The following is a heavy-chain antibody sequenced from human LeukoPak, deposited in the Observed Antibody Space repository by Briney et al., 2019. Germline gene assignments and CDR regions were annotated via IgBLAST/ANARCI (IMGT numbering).Heavy chain of an antibody. V-gene: IGHV3-23*01. J-gene: IGHJ4*02. CDR2: VSATGYTT. Sequence: GGTLRLSCVVSGFTLPYGMSWVRQAPGKGLEWVSYVSATGYTTSYADSVKGRFTISRDNSKNTLYLQMNSLRAEDTAVYYCAKDSPYGSGSYAFDYWGQGTLVTVSS. CDR3: AKDSPYGSGSYAFDY. D-gene: IGHD3-10*01. CDR1: GFTLPYG.